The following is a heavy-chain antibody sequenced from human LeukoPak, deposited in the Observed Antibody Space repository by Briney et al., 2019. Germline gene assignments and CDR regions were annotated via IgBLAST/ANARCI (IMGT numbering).Heavy chain of an antibody. CDR2: AYYSGNT. J-gene: IGHJ4*02. CDR1: GGSISSSTHY. D-gene: IGHD1-26*01. CDR3: ARLGGATVDF. Sequence: PSETLSLTCTVFGGSISSSTHYWGWIRQPPGKGLEWIGTAYYSGNTYYNPSLKSRVTISVDTSKNQFSLKPRSVSAADTGVYYCARLGGATVDFWGQGTLVTVSS. V-gene: IGHV4-39*01.